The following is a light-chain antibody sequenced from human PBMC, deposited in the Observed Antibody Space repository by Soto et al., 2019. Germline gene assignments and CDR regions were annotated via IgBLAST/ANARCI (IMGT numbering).Light chain of an antibody. V-gene: IGLV1-40*01. CDR2: EVT. J-gene: IGLJ1*01. CDR3: NSYTTLSNRV. Sequence: QSVLTQPPSVSGAPGQRVTISCTGSSSNIGAGYDVHWYQQLPGKAPKLLIYEVTNRPSGVSDRFSGSKSGNTAYLTISGLQAEDEANYYCNSYTTLSNRVFGTGTKVTVL. CDR1: SSNIGAGYD.